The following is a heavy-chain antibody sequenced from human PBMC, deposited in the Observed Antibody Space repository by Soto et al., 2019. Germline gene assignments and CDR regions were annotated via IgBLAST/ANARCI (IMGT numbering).Heavy chain of an antibody. CDR1: GYSFTSYW. J-gene: IGHJ4*02. D-gene: IGHD3-22*01. V-gene: IGHV5-10-1*01. Sequence: GESLKISCKGSGYSFTSYWITWVRQKPGKGLEWMGRIDPSDSQTYYSPSFRGHVTISVTKSITTVFLQWSSLRASDTAMYYCARQIYDSDTGPNFQYYFDSWGQGTPVTVSS. CDR2: IDPSDSQT. CDR3: ARQIYDSDTGPNFQYYFDS.